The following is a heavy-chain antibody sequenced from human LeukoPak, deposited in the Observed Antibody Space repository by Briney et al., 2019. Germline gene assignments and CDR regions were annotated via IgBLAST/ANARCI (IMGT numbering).Heavy chain of an antibody. V-gene: IGHV3-9*01. J-gene: IGHJ3*02. CDR1: GFTFDDYA. D-gene: IGHD1-26*01. Sequence: PGGSLRLSCAASGFTFDDYAMHWVRQAPGKGLEWVSGISWNCGPTGYADSVKGRFTISRDNAKNSLYLQMNSLGAEDTALYFCARHQSGSYSSPDAFDIWGQGTMVTVSS. CDR3: ARHQSGSYSSPDAFDI. CDR2: ISWNCGPT.